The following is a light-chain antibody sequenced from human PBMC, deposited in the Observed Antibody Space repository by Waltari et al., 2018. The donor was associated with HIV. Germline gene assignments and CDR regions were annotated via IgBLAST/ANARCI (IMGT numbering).Light chain of an antibody. Sequence: EIVMTQSPSILSVSPGERATLSCRASQSVSRNLAWYQQRPGQAPRLLIYRASVRPTDIPARFSGSGSGTEFTLTISSLQSEDFAFYSCQQYNHWPLAFGQGTKVE. J-gene: IGKJ1*01. CDR2: RAS. CDR3: QQYNHWPLA. V-gene: IGKV3-15*01. CDR1: QSVSRN.